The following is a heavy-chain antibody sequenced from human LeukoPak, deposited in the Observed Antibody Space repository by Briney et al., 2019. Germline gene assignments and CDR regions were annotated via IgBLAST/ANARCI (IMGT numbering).Heavy chain of an antibody. D-gene: IGHD2-15*01. V-gene: IGHV3-23*01. J-gene: IGHJ1*01. CDR1: GFTFSSYA. CDR2: ISGSGGST. Sequence: GGSLRLSCAASGFTFSSYAMSWVRQAPGKGLEWVSVISGSGGSTYYADTVKGRFTISRDNSKNTLYLQMNSLRAEDTAVYYCAKDSRNYCSGGSCYPPIEYFQHWGQGTLVTVSP. CDR3: AKDSRNYCSGGSCYPPIEYFQH.